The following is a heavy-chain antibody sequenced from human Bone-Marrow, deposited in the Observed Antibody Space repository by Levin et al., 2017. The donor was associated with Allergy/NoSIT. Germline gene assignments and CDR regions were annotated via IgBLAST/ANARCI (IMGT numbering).Heavy chain of an antibody. Sequence: PGGSLRLSCTVSGGSISSNYWSWIRQPPGKGLEWIGHSYYSGNTNYNPSLKSRVTISVDTSKNQFYLRLSSVTAADTAVYYCAREVIRGLIAYWGQGILATVSS. D-gene: IGHD3-10*01. CDR1: GGSISSNY. V-gene: IGHV4-59*01. CDR2: SYYSGNT. J-gene: IGHJ4*02. CDR3: AREVIRGLIAY.